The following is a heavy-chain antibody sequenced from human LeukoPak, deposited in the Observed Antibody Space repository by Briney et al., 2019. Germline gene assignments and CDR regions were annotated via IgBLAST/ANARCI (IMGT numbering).Heavy chain of an antibody. CDR3: TSSSPNYGLGSYYNY. Sequence: AGSLRLSCAASGFSVSGNFMTWVRRSPGKGLEWVSLIYGGGGTFYPDSVKGRFTISRDNSRNTLYRHMNSLRAEDTAMYYCTSSSPNYGLGSYYNYWGQGTLVTVSP. D-gene: IGHD3-10*01. CDR1: GFSVSGNF. J-gene: IGHJ4*02. V-gene: IGHV3-53*01. CDR2: IYGGGGT.